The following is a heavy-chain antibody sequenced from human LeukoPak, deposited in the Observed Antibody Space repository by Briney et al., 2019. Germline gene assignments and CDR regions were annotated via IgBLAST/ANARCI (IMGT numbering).Heavy chain of an antibody. CDR2: IYYSGST. CDR3: ARGSIAARFDY. V-gene: IGHV4-61*08. Sequence: SETLSLTCTVSGGSISSRGYYWSWIRQPPGKGLEWIGYIYYSGSTNYNPSLKSRVTISVDTSKNQFSLKLSSVTAADTAVYYCARGSIAARFDYWGQGTLVTVSS. CDR1: GGSISSRGYY. D-gene: IGHD6-6*01. J-gene: IGHJ4*02.